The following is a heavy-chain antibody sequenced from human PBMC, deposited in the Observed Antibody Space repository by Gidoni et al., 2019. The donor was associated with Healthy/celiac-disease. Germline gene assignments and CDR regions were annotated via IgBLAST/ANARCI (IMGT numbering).Heavy chain of an antibody. D-gene: IGHD2-15*01. CDR1: GYSFTSYW. Sequence: EVQLVQSGAEVKKPGESLKISCKGSGYSFTSYWIGWVRQMPGKGLEWMGIIYPGDSDTRYSPSFQGQVTISADKSISTAYLQWSSLKASDTAMYYCARRGYCSGGSCTTPYYYYGMDVWGQGTTVTVSS. J-gene: IGHJ6*02. CDR2: IYPGDSDT. V-gene: IGHV5-51*01. CDR3: ARRGYCSGGSCTTPYYYYGMDV.